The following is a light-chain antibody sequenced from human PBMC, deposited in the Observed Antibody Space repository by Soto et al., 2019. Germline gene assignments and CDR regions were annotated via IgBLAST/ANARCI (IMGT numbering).Light chain of an antibody. J-gene: IGLJ3*02. CDR1: SSNIGNNY. CDR2: DNN. CDR3: GTWDSSLSAGV. Sequence: QSVLTQPPSVSAAPGQMVTISCSGSSSNIGNNYVSWYQQLPGTAPKLLMYDNNKRPSGIPDRFSGSKSGTSATLGITGLQTGDEADYYCGTWDSSLSAGVFGGGTKLTVL. V-gene: IGLV1-51*01.